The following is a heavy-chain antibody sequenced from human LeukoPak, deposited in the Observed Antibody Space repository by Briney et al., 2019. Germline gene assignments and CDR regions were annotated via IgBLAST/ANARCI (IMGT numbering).Heavy chain of an antibody. CDR1: GGSISSYY. D-gene: IGHD5-18*01. J-gene: IGHJ4*02. CDR2: IYYSGST. V-gene: IGHV4-59*12. Sequence: SETLSLTCTVSGGSISSYYWSWIRQPPGEGLEWIGYIYYSGSTNYNPSLKSRVTISVDTSKNQFSLKLSSVTAADTAVYYCARGRGYSYGYYVPLAYYYDYWGQGTLVTVSS. CDR3: ARGRGYSYGYYVPLAYYYDY.